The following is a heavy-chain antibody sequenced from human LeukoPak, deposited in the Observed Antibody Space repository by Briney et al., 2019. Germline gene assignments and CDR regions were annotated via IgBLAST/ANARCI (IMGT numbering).Heavy chain of an antibody. CDR3: ARGGRNWNFKGGFDP. D-gene: IGHD1-7*01. CDR2: FDHSGST. Sequence: SETLSLTCTVSGYSISSGYYWGWIRQPPGKGLEWIGSFDHSGSTNYNPSLKSRVTISVDTSKNQFSLKLSSVTAAGTAVYYCARGGRNWNFKGGFDPWGQGTLVTVSS. J-gene: IGHJ5*02. CDR1: GYSISSGYY. V-gene: IGHV4-38-2*02.